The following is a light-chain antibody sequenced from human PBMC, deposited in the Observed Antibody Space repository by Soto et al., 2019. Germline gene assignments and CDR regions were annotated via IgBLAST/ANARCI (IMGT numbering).Light chain of an antibody. Sequence: DIQMTQYPSPLSASVADRVTITCRANQSISNHLNWYQQKPGKAPNLLISAASSLQSGVPSRFSGSGSGTDFTLTISSLQREDFATYYCQQSYSSWWTFGQGTKVDI. CDR2: AAS. CDR3: QQSYSSWWT. CDR1: QSISNH. J-gene: IGKJ1*01. V-gene: IGKV1-39*01.